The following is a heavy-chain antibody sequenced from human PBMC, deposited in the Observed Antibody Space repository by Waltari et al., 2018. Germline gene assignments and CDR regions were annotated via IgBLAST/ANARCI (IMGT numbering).Heavy chain of an antibody. CDR2: LNYGGCT. D-gene: IGHD2-21*01. V-gene: IGHV4-39*01. CDR3: ARHEAYTTRDY. Sequence: QLQLQESGPGLVKPSETLSLTCTVSGGSISSSFYFWGWIRQPPGKGLEWIGSLNYGGCTSYNAPLRSRVPISLDTSKNQLSLKVNSVTAADTAVYYCARHEAYTTRDYWGQGTLVTVSS. CDR1: GGSISSSFYF. J-gene: IGHJ4*02.